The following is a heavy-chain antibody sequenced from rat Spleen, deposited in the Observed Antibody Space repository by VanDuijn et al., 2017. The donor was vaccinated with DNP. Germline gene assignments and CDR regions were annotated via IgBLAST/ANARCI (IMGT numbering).Heavy chain of an antibody. Sequence: EVQLVESGGGLVQPGRSLKLSCAASGFTFTDYYMAWVRQTPTKGLEWVAYMSSDGFRTYYRDSVKGRFMISRDDTKNTLSPQMDSLRSEDTATYYWAREGTTGLGCFDYWGQGVMVTVSS. CDR2: MSSDGFRT. D-gene: IGHD1-11*01. J-gene: IGHJ2*01. CDR3: AREGTTGLGCFDY. CDR1: GFTFTDYY. V-gene: IGHV5S23*01.